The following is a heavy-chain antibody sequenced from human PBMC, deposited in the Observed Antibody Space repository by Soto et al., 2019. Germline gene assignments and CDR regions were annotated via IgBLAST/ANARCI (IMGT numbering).Heavy chain of an antibody. J-gene: IGHJ3*02. Sequence: ASVKVSFKASGYTFTSYYMHWVRQAPGQGLEWMGIINPSGGSTSYAQKFQGRVTMTRDTSTSTVYMELSSLRSEDTAVYYCARDERRYDDAFDIWGQGTMVTVSS. CDR1: GYTFTSYY. V-gene: IGHV1-46*01. CDR3: ARDERRYDDAFDI. CDR2: INPSGGST. D-gene: IGHD1-1*01.